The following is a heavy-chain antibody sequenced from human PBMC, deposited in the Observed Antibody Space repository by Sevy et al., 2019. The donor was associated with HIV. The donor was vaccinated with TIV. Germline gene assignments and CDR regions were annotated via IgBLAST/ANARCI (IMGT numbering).Heavy chain of an antibody. CDR2: IWYDGSNK. V-gene: IGHV3-33*01. Sequence: GGSLRLSCAASGFTFSSYGMHWVRQAPGKGLEWVAVIWYDGSNKYYADSVKGRFTISRDNSKNTLYLQMNSLRAEDTAVYYCARERYYYGSGELLYYFDYWGQGTLVTVSS. J-gene: IGHJ4*02. CDR1: GFTFSSYG. D-gene: IGHD3-10*01. CDR3: ARERYYYGSGELLYYFDY.